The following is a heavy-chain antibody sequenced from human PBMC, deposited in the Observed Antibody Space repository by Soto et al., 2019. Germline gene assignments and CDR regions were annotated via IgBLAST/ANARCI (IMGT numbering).Heavy chain of an antibody. V-gene: IGHV4-59*08. Sequence: SETLSLTCTVSGGSISSYYWSWIRQPPGKGLEWIGYIYYSGSTNYNPSLKSRVTISVDTSKNQFSLKLSSVTAADTAVYYCARHRTVAGILSDYWGQGTLVTVSS. CDR3: ARHRTVAGILSDY. CDR2: IYYSGST. CDR1: GGSISSYY. J-gene: IGHJ4*02. D-gene: IGHD6-19*01.